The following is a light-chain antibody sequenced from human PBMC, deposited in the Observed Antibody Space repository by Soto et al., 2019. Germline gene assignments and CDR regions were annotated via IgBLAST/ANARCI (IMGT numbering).Light chain of an antibody. J-gene: IGLJ2*01. CDR3: QTWGTGIVV. Sequence: QPVLTQSPSASASLGASVKLTCTLSSGHSSYAIAWHQQQPEKGPRYLMELNRDGSHSKGDGIPDRFSGSSSGAERYLTISSLQSEDEADYYCQTWGTGIVVFGGGTKLTVL. CDR1: SGHSSYA. CDR2: LNRDGSH. V-gene: IGLV4-69*01.